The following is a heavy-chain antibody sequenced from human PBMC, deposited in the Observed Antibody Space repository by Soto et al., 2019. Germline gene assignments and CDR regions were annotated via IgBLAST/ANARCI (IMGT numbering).Heavy chain of an antibody. CDR3: ARIERGLDAFDI. J-gene: IGHJ3*02. CDR2: MNSNNGDT. Sequence: ASVKVSCKASRYTFTAYFIHWVRQAPGQGLEWMGWMNSNNGDTFYAQKFQGRLTMTRDTSINTAYMELSSLRSEDTAVYYCARIERGLDAFDIWGQGTMVTVSS. D-gene: IGHD2-21*01. V-gene: IGHV1-2*02. CDR1: RYTFTAYF.